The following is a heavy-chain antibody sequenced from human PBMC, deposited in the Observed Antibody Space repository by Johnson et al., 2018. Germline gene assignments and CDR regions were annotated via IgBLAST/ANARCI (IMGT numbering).Heavy chain of an antibody. Sequence: VQLLETGGGVVQPGTSLRLSCTGSGFTFGSFGLHWVRQAPGKGLEWVAAISFDGSKEYHADSVKGRFTISRDNSKNTLYLQMSSLRTEDTAVYYCAIAGYFYDTRKIGQWGQGTLVAVSS. J-gene: IGHJ4*02. CDR3: AIAGYFYDTRKIGQ. V-gene: IGHV3-30*03. D-gene: IGHD3-22*01. CDR2: ISFDGSKE. CDR1: GFTFGSFG.